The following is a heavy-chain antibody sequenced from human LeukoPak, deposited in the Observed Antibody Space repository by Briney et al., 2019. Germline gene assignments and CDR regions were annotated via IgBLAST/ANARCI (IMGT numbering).Heavy chain of an antibody. V-gene: IGHV4-34*01. CDR2: INYSGST. Sequence: SETLSLTCAVYGGSFSCYYWSWIRQPPWKGLEWIGEINYSGSTNYNPSLKRRVTISVDTSKYQFSLKLSSVTAADTAVYYCARGTQIAARRGAYYYYYMDVWGKGTTVTVSS. J-gene: IGHJ6*03. D-gene: IGHD6-6*01. CDR3: ARGTQIAARRGAYYYYYMDV. CDR1: GGSFSCYY.